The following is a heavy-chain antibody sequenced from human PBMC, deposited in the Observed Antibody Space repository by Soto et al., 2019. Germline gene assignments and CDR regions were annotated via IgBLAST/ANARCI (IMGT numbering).Heavy chain of an antibody. CDR2: ISGYTGNR. D-gene: IGHD6-13*01. CDR3: VRGAAAVWFDP. J-gene: IGHJ5*02. V-gene: IGHV1-18*01. Sequence: QVQLVQSGAEVKKPGASVKVSCKASGYTFSTYGISWVRQAPGQGLEWMGWISGYTGNRNYAQKFQDRVTMTTDTSTSTAYMELRSLRSDDTAVYFCVRGAAAVWFDPWGQGTLVTVSS. CDR1: GYTFSTYG.